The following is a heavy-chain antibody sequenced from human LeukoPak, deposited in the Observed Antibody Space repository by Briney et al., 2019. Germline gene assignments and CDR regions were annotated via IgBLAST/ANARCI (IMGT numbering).Heavy chain of an antibody. CDR2: INPNSGGT. CDR3: ARDLTWGEDYSSTSCPTDY. CDR1: GYTFTGYY. Sequence: ASVKVSCKASGYTFTGYYMHWVRQAPGQGLEWMGWINPNSGGTNYAQKFQGRVTMTRDTSISTAYMELSRLRSDDTAVYYCARDLTWGEDYSSTSCPTDYWGQGTLVTVSS. J-gene: IGHJ4*02. V-gene: IGHV1-2*02. D-gene: IGHD2-2*01.